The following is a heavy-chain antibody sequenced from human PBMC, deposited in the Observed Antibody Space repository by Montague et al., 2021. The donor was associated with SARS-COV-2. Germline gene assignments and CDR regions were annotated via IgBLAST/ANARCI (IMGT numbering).Heavy chain of an antibody. Sequence: SETLSLTCTGYGGSGVSSSCRRSGIHTPPGKGLKGIGCSYYSGSTYYNPSLKSRVTISVDTSKNQFSLKLSSVTTADTAVYYCARGYSGYEDPTGFDPWGQGTLVTVSS. D-gene: IGHD5-12*01. CDR1: GGSGVSSSCR. J-gene: IGHJ5*02. CDR3: ARGYSGYEDPTGFDP. V-gene: IGHV4-39*01. CDR2: SYYSGST.